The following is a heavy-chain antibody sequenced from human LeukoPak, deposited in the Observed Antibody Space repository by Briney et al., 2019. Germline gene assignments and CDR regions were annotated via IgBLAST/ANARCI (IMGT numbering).Heavy chain of an antibody. CDR2: ISSSISTI. V-gene: IGHV3-48*01. CDR3: TRVPYSYGFSSDY. Sequence: GGSLRLSCAASGFTFSSYSMNWVRQAPGKGLEWTSYISSSISTIYYADSVKGRFTISRDNAKNSLSLQMNSLRAEDTAVYYCTRVPYSYGFSSDYWGQGTLVTVSS. J-gene: IGHJ4*02. D-gene: IGHD5-18*01. CDR1: GFTFSSYS.